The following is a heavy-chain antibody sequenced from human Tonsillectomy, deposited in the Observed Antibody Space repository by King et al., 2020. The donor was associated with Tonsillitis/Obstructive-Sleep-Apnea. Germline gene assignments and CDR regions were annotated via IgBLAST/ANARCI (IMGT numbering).Heavy chain of an antibody. D-gene: IGHD2-21*01. CDR2: INPSDATT. J-gene: IGHJ4*02. Sequence: VQLVESGAEVKKPGASVKVSCKASGYSFTSYFMHWVRQAPGQGLEWVGIINPSDATTSYARKFQGRVTVTRDTSTSTVYMDLSSLRYEDTAVYYCARIYCGACRCDSADYWGQGTLVTV. CDR3: ARIYCGACRCDSADY. V-gene: IGHV1-46*01. CDR1: GYSFTSYF.